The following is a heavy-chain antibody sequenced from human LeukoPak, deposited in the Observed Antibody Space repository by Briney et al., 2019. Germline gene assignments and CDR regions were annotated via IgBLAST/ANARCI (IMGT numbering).Heavy chain of an antibody. V-gene: IGHV3-7*01. CDR3: ARDRWGGYSYPLDY. Sequence: GGPLRLSCAASGFTFSSYWMSWVRQAPGKGLEWVANIKQDGSEKYYVDSVKGRFTISRDNAKNSLYLQMNSLRAEDTAVYYCARDRWGGYSYPLDYWGQGTLVTVSS. J-gene: IGHJ4*02. CDR1: GFTFSSYW. CDR2: IKQDGSEK. D-gene: IGHD5-18*01.